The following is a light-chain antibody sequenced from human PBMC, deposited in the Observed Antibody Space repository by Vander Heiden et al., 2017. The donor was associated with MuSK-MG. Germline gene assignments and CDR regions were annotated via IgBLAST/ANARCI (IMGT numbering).Light chain of an antibody. CDR2: GAS. CDR3: QQSDSTPIT. Sequence: ISSYLNWYQQKPGKAPKLVIYGASNLQRGVPSRFSGGGSGTDFTLSISRLQPEDFATYYCQQSDSTPITFGGGTKVGIK. CDR1: ISSY. J-gene: IGKJ4*01. V-gene: IGKV1-39*01.